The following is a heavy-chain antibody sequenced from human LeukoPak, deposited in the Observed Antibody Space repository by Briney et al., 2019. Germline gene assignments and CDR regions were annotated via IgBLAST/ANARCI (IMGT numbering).Heavy chain of an antibody. CDR1: GFTFSSHG. Sequence: GGSLRLSCAGSGFTFSSHGMIWVRQTPGKGLEWLSYISPGGTTINSADSVKDRFITSRDNGKSSLFLQPNSLRAEDTAVYYCARVRGPTVRTMYFDYWGQGTLVTVSS. D-gene: IGHD2-8*01. J-gene: IGHJ4*02. V-gene: IGHV3-48*04. CDR3: ARVRGPTVRTMYFDY. CDR2: ISPGGTTI.